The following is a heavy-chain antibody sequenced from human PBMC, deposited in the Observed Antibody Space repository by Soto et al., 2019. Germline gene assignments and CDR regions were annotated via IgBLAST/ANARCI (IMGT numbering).Heavy chain of an antibody. J-gene: IGHJ2*01. D-gene: IGHD5-18*01. CDR1: GFTFSSYA. CDR3: AKDQGAIQQTGRYFDL. Sequence: EVQLLESGRGLVQPGGSLRLSCAASGFTFSSYAMSWVRQAPGKGLQWVSAMSGSGGSTYYADSVKGRFTISRDNSKNRLYLQMNSLRAEDTDVYYCAKDQGAIQQTGRYFDLWCRGTLVTVSS. CDR2: MSGSGGST. V-gene: IGHV3-23*01.